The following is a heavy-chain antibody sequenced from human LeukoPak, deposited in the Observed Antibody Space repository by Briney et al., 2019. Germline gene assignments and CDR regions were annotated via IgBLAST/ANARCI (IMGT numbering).Heavy chain of an antibody. Sequence: GGSLRLSCAASGFTFSSYWMHWVRQAPGKGLVWVSRINTDGSSTSYADSVKGRFTISRDNSKNTLYLQMNSLRAEDTAVYYCAKAQGDDGDLDYWGQGTLVTVSS. CDR1: GFTFSSYW. V-gene: IGHV3-74*01. CDR2: INTDGSST. CDR3: AKAQGDDGDLDY. J-gene: IGHJ4*02. D-gene: IGHD4-17*01.